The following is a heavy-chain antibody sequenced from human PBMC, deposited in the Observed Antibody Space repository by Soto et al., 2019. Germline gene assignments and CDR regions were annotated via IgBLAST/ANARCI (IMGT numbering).Heavy chain of an antibody. CDR3: ARRYNGYKKTNWFDP. V-gene: IGHV4-39*01. Sequence: PSETLSLTCTVSGGSISSSSYYWGWIRQPPGKGLEWIGSIYYSGSTYYNPSLKSRVTISVDTSKNQFSLKLSSVTAADTAVYYCARRYNGYKKTNWFDPWGQGTLVTVSS. J-gene: IGHJ5*02. CDR1: GGSISSSSYY. CDR2: IYYSGST. D-gene: IGHD1-20*01.